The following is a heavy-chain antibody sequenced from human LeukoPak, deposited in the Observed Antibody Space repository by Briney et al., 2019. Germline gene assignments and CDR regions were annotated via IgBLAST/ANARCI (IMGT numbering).Heavy chain of an antibody. CDR1: GFTFSSYA. J-gene: IGHJ3*01. V-gene: IGHV3-53*01. CDR2: IYSGGST. D-gene: IGHD3-22*01. CDR3: VGVRVFTMIVSEPGQPYF. Sequence: GRSLRLSCAASGFTFSSYAMHWVRQAPGKGLEWVSVIYSGGSTYYADSVKGRFTISRDNSKNTLYLQMNSLRAEDTAVYYCVGVRVFTMIVSEPGQPYFWGQGTMVTVSS.